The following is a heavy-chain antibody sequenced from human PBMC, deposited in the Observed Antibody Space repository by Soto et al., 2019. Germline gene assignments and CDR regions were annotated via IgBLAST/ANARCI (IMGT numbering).Heavy chain of an antibody. CDR3: ARVPSPVSLGAYYFDY. J-gene: IGHJ4*02. CDR2: IYYSGST. CDR1: GDSVNSGSYY. D-gene: IGHD3-16*01. Sequence: KPSETLSLTCTVSGDSVNSGSYYWSWIRQPPGKGLEWIGYIYYSGSTNYNPSLASRVTISLDTSKNQFSLKLTSVTAADTALYYCARVPSPVSLGAYYFDYCGRGTLVTVSS. V-gene: IGHV4-61*01.